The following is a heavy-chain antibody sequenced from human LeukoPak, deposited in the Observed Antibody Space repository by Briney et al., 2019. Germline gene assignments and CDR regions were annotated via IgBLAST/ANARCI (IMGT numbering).Heavy chain of an antibody. V-gene: IGHV4-31*03. CDR3: ARGGNRFGGFYFDY. Sequence: SETLFLTCTVSADSLSSGGHYWAWIRQFPGKGLESIGFIHHSGRSRHHPSLKDRVAISVDTSRKQFALKLSSVTAADTAMYYCARGGNRFGGFYFDYWGQGIQVIVSS. CDR1: ADSLSSGGHY. CDR2: IHHSGRS. D-gene: IGHD3-10*01. J-gene: IGHJ4*02.